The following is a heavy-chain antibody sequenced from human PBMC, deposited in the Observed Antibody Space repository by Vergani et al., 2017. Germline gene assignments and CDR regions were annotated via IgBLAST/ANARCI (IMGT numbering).Heavy chain of an antibody. J-gene: IGHJ4*02. CDR1: GFTFSTYA. V-gene: IGHV3-23*01. D-gene: IGHD2-2*01. Sequence: EVQLLESGGSLKQPGGSVRLSCAASGFTFSTYAMHWVRQAPGKGLEWVSALTGGGGSTYYADSFKGRFIISRDNSRDTLYLQMNSLRAEDTAVYYCAKRQGPIVVVPAATDYWGQGTLVTVSS. CDR3: AKRQGPIVVVPAATDY. CDR2: LTGGGGST.